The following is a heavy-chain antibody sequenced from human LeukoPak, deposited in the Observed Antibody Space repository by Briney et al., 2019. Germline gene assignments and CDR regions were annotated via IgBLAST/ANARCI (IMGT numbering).Heavy chain of an antibody. Sequence: PGGSLRLSCAASGFTFISYAMGWVRKAPGKGLKWVSAIIGSGASTSYADSVKGRFTNSRDNSRTTLYLQMNSLRAEDTAVYYWAYGGNSPFDYWGQGTLVTVSS. D-gene: IGHD4-23*01. J-gene: IGHJ4*02. CDR2: IIGSGAST. V-gene: IGHV3-23*01. CDR1: GFTFISYA. CDR3: AYGGNSPFDY.